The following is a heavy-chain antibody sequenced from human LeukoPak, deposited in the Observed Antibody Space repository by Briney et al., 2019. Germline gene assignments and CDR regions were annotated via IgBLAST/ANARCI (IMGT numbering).Heavy chain of an antibody. J-gene: IGHJ4*02. CDR2: INHSGST. D-gene: IGHD6-19*01. Sequence: PSETLSLTCTVSGGSISTNVYYWGWIRQPPGKGLEWIGEINHSGSTNYNPSLKSRVTISVDTSNNQFSLKLSSVTAADTAVYYCARESRAVAGTGFDYWGQGTLVTVSS. CDR3: ARESRAVAGTGFDY. CDR1: GGSISTNVYY. V-gene: IGHV4-39*07.